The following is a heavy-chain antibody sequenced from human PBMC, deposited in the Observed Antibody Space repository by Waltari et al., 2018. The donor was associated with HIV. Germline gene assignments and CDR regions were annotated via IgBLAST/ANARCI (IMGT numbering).Heavy chain of an antibody. CDR3: ARHVGSFYRSSSDLGFDY. D-gene: IGHD6-6*01. CDR2: IFYSGST. J-gene: IGHJ4*02. CDR1: GGSISSYSNC. Sequence: QLQLKESGPGLVKPSETLPLTCTVSGGSISSYSNCWGWIRQPPGKGLEWIGSIFYSGSTYYYPSLKSRVTIAVDTSKNQFSLKLSSVTAADTAVYYCARHVGSFYRSSSDLGFDYWGQGTLVTVSS. V-gene: IGHV4-39*01.